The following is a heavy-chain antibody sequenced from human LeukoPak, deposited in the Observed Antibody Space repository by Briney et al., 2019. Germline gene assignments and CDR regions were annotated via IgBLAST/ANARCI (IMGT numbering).Heavy chain of an antibody. CDR3: AREVAVAGAFDY. J-gene: IGHJ4*02. V-gene: IGHV4-4*07. D-gene: IGHD6-19*01. CDR2: IYTSGST. Sequence: ASETLSLTCTVSGGSISSYYWSWIRQPAGKGLEWIGRIYTSGSTNYNPSLKGRVTMSVDTSKNQFSLRLSSVTAADTAVYYCAREVAVAGAFDYWGQGTLVTVSS. CDR1: GGSISSYY.